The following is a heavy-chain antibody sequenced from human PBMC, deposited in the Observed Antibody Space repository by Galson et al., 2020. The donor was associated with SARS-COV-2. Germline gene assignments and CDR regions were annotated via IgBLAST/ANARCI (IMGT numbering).Heavy chain of an antibody. CDR2: IYYSGST. CDR3: ARDGARDDYGDYGGRAVGWFDP. J-gene: IGHJ5*02. CDR1: GGSISSGGYY. V-gene: IGHV4-31*03. Sequence: SETLSLTCTVSGGSISSGGYYWSWIRQHPGKGLEWIGYIYYSGSTYYNPSLKSRVTISVDTSKNQFSLKLSSVTAADTAVYYCARDGARDDYGDYGGRAVGWFDPWGQGTLVTVSS. D-gene: IGHD4-17*01.